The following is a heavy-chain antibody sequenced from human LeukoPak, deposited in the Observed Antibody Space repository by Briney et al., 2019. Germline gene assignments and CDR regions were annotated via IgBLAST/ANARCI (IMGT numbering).Heavy chain of an antibody. CDR3: ARRGELRVGELSPFDY. Sequence: GESLKISCKGSGYSFTSYWIGWVRQMPGKGLEVMGIIYPGDYDNRYSPSFHGQVKSSADKSISTAYQQWSSLKASDTAMYYCARRGELRVGELSPFDYWGQGTLVTVSS. V-gene: IGHV5-51*01. J-gene: IGHJ4*02. CDR2: IYPGDYDN. CDR1: GYSFTSYW. D-gene: IGHD3-16*02.